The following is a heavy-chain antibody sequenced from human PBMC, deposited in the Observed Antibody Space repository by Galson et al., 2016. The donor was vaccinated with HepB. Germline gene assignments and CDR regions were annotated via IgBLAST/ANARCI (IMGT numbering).Heavy chain of an antibody. CDR2: IWNDGSER. CDR3: ARIKGYCTNSVCYGEIDL. V-gene: IGHV3-33*01. J-gene: IGHJ4*02. CDR1: GFRFSDYG. D-gene: IGHD2-8*01. Sequence: SLRLSCAASGFRFSDYGMHWVRQTPGRGLEWMAVIWNDGSERSYAGSAKGRFTISRDNSKNTLHLQMNNLRVEDTAVYYCARIKGYCTNSVCYGEIDLWGQGTLVSVSS.